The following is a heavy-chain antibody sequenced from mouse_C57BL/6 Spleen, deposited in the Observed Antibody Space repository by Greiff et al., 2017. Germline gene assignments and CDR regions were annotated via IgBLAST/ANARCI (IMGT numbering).Heavy chain of an antibody. D-gene: IGHD4-1*01. Sequence: DVKLVESGGGLVKPGGSLKLSCAASGFTFSSYTMSWVRQTPGKRLEWVATISGGGGNTYYPDSVKGRFTISRDNATNTLYLQMSSLRSEDTALYYCARRGWDDAWFAYWGQGTLVTVSA. J-gene: IGHJ3*01. V-gene: IGHV5-9*01. CDR2: ISGGGGNT. CDR1: GFTFSSYT. CDR3: ARRGWDDAWFAY.